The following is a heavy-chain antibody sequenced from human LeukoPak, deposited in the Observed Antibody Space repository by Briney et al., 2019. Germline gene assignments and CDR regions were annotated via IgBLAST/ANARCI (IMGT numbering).Heavy chain of an antibody. CDR3: ARGGSSTSYYYYGMDV. J-gene: IGHJ6*02. CDR2: IGTAGVT. V-gene: IGHV3-13*01. Sequence: GGSLRLSCAASGFTFSSYDMHWVRQATGKGLEWVSAIGTAGVTYYPGSVKGRFTISRENAKNSLHLQMNSLRAEDTAVYYCARGGSSTSYYYYGMDVWGQGTTVTVSS. D-gene: IGHD2-2*01. CDR1: GFTFSSYD.